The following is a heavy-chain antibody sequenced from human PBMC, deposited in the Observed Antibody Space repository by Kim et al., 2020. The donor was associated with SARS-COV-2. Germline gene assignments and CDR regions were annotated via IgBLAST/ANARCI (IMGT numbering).Heavy chain of an antibody. V-gene: IGHV3-30*18. CDR1: GFTFSSYG. CDR3: ANTMEESNYYYYGMDV. D-gene: IGHD3-10*01. J-gene: IGHJ6*02. Sequence: GGSLRLSCAASGFTFSSYGMHWVRQAPGKGLEWVAVISYDGSNKNYADSVKGRFTISRDNSKNTLYLQMNSLRAEDTAVYYCANTMEESNYYYYGMDVWGQGTTVTVSS. CDR2: ISYDGSNK.